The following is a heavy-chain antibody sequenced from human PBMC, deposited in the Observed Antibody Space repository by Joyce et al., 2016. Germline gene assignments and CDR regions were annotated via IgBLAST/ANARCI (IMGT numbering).Heavy chain of an antibody. CDR2: IRAHNGNT. J-gene: IGHJ3*02. CDR1: GYIFTTYV. V-gene: IGHV1-18*01. CDR3: ARDIHYYNSSGYYWGAFDI. Sequence: QVQLVQSGSEVKKPGASVEVSCKASGYIFTTYVISWVRQAPGQGFEWMGWIRAHNGNTKNAQKCQGRVTRTIAPSTSTAYMELESRRSDDTAVYYCARDIHYYNSSGYYWGAFDIWGQGTMVSVSS. D-gene: IGHD3-22*01.